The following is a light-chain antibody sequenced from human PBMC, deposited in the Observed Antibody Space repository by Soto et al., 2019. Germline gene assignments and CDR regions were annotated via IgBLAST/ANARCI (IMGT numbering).Light chain of an antibody. CDR1: QSVSSN. Sequence: ERGRTPSPATLSMPPGERATLSCRASQSVSSNLAWYQQKPGQAPRPLIYGASTRATGIPARFSASGSGTDFTLTISDVQPEDFALYYCHQRQSWPRTFGQGTKVDI. CDR3: HQRQSWPRT. J-gene: IGKJ1*01. CDR2: GAS. V-gene: IGKV3-15*01.